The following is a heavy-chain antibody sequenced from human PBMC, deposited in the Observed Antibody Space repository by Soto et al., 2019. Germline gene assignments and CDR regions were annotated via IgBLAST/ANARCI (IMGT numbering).Heavy chain of an antibody. V-gene: IGHV1-2*04. CDR1: GYTFTGNY. Sequence: QVQLVQSGAEVKKPGASVKVSCEATGYTFTGNYLHWVRQAPGQGLEWMGWIHPHSGATKYAQKFQGWVTMSRDTSISTDDVDLSSLKSNDTADYYCVREGVGPTYGWFDPWGQGTLVTVSS. CDR2: IHPHSGAT. CDR3: VREGVGPTYGWFDP. D-gene: IGHD2-8*01. J-gene: IGHJ5*02.